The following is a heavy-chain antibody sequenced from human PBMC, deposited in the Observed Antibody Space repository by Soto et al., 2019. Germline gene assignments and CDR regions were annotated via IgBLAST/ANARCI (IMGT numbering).Heavy chain of an antibody. D-gene: IGHD2-8*02. V-gene: IGHV3-23*01. J-gene: IGHJ3*02. CDR1: GFICSSYD. CDR2: ILVDGRT. CDR3: AKATATGGGPFDI. Sequence: VGSLRLSCAASGFICSSYDMSWVRQAPSKGLEWVSTILVDGRTFYVDSVKGRFTISRDTSQNTVYLQMNSLTAGDTALYYCAKATATGGGPFDICGQGTMVTVSS.